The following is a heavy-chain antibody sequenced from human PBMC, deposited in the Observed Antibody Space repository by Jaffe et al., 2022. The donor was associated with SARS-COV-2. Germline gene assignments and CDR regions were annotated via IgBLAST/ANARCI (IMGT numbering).Heavy chain of an antibody. J-gene: IGHJ6*02. V-gene: IGHV3-9*01. CDR3: AKDIAGSAGLLVPAAIHYYYYGMDV. CDR1: GFTFDDYA. D-gene: IGHD2-2*01. CDR2: ISWNSGSI. Sequence: EVQLVESGGGLVQPGRSLRLSCAASGFTFDDYAMHWVRQAPGKGLEWVSGISWNSGSIGYADSVKGRFTISRDNAKNSLYLQMNSLRAEDTALYYCAKDIAGSAGLLVPAAIHYYYYGMDVWGQGTTVTVSS.